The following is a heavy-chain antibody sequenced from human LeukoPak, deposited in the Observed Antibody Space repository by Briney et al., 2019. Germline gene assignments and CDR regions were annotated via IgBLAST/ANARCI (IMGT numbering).Heavy chain of an antibody. J-gene: IGHJ4*02. D-gene: IGHD5-24*01. CDR3: VKDDGWVQYAN. CDR1: GFTFSSYG. CDR2: ISGSGGST. V-gene: IGHV3-23*01. Sequence: GGSLRFSCAASGFTFSSYGMSWVRQAPEKGLKWVSAISGSGGSTYYADSAKGRFTISRDNSKNTVYLQMNSLSAEDAAGYYCVKDDGWVQYANWGQGTLVTVSS.